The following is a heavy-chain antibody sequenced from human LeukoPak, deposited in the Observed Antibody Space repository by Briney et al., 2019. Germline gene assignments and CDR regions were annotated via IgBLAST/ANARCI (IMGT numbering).Heavy chain of an antibody. CDR3: AKDPLQYGSGSYYFDY. J-gene: IGHJ4*02. CDR1: GFTFSSYG. V-gene: IGHV3-30*02. CDR2: IWYDGNDK. Sequence: GGSLRLACAASGFTFSSYGMHWVRQAPGKGLEWVAFIWYDGNDKYYADSVKGRFTISRDSSKNTLYLQMNSLRAEDTAVYYCAKDPLQYGSGSYYFDYWGQGTLVTVSS. D-gene: IGHD3-10*01.